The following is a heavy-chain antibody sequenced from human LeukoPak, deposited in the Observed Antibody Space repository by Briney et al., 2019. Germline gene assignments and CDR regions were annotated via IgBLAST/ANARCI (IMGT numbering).Heavy chain of an antibody. CDR1: GFTFSSYA. J-gene: IGHJ4*02. Sequence: GGSLRLSCAASGFTFSSYAMSWVRQAPGKGLEWVSAISGSGGSTYYADSVKGRFTISRDNAKNSLYLQMNSLRAEDTAVYYCARVMVVTGTTAPSHFDYWGQGTLVTVSS. V-gene: IGHV3-23*01. CDR2: ISGSGGST. D-gene: IGHD1-7*01. CDR3: ARVMVVTGTTAPSHFDY.